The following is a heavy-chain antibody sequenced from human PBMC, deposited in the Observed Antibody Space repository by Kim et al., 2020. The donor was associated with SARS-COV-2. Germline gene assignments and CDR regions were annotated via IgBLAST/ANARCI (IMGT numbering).Heavy chain of an antibody. CDR3: ARYLPFSNYGSESSRLHDAFLI. V-gene: IGHV3-20*04. CDR2: INWNGGST. CDR1: GFTFDDYG. D-gene: IGHD3-10*01. J-gene: IGHJ3*02. Sequence: GGSLRLSCAASGFTFDDYGMSWVRQAPGKGLEWVSGINWNGGSTGYADSVKGRFTISRDNAKNSLYLQMNSLRAEDTALYYCARYLPFSNYGSESSRLHDAFLIWGQGTMVTVSS.